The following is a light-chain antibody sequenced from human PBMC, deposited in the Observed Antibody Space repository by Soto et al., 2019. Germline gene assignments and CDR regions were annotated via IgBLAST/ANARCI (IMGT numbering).Light chain of an antibody. CDR2: EGS. Sequence: QSALTQPASVSGSPGQSITISCTGTRSNVGNYNLVSWYQQHPGKAPKLMIYEGSKRPSGGSNRFSGSKSGNTASLTISGLQADDEAAYYCCSYAGSGGYVFGTGTKVTVL. CDR1: RSNVGNYNL. J-gene: IGLJ1*01. V-gene: IGLV2-23*01. CDR3: CSYAGSGGYV.